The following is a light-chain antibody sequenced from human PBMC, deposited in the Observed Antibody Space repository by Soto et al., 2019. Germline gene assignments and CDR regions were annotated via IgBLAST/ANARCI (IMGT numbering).Light chain of an antibody. V-gene: IGLV1-44*01. J-gene: IGLJ1*01. CDR1: SSNIGSNT. CDR2: SNN. Sequence: QSVLTQPPSASGTPGQRVTISCSGSSSNIGSNTVNWYQQLPGTAPKLLIYSNNQRPSGVPDRFSGSKSGTSASLAISGFQSEDEADYYCAAWDDSLNGLYVFGTGTQLTVL. CDR3: AAWDDSLNGLYV.